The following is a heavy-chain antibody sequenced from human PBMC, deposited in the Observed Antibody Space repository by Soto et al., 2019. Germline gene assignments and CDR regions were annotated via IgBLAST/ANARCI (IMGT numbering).Heavy chain of an antibody. J-gene: IGHJ4*02. V-gene: IGHV1-8*01. CDR3: ARGAPYYYDSGSYYILDF. CDR1: GYTFTSYD. CDR2: MNPDSANT. Sequence: ASVKVSCKASGYTFTSYDINWVRQATGQGLEWMGWMNPDSANTGYTQKFQGRVTMTSNTSISTAYMELSSLKSEDTAVYYCARGAPYYYDSGSYYILDFWGQGTLVTVSS. D-gene: IGHD3-10*01.